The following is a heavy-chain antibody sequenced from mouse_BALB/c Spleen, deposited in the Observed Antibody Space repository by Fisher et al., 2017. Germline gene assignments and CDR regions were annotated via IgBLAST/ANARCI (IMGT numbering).Heavy chain of an antibody. J-gene: IGHJ4*01. CDR3: ARYGYDRYYYAMDY. V-gene: IGHV1-87*01. Sequence: KFKGKATLTADKSSSTAYMQLSSLASEDSAVYYCARYGYDRYYYAMDYWGQGTSVTVSS. D-gene: IGHD2-2*01.